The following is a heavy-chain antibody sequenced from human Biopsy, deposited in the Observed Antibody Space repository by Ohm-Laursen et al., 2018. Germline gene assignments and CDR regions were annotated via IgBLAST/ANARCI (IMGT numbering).Heavy chain of an antibody. Sequence: LRLSCAASGFSFSSYGIHWVRQAPGKGLEWVAVIWYDGSNKYSADSVKGRFSISRDNSKNTVYLQMNSLRAADTAVYYCARDRYCGSESYYSHYNMDVWGQGTTVSVSS. CDR2: IWYDGSNK. D-gene: IGHD3-10*01. CDR3: ARDRYCGSESYYSHYNMDV. V-gene: IGHV3-33*01. CDR1: GFSFSSYG. J-gene: IGHJ6*02.